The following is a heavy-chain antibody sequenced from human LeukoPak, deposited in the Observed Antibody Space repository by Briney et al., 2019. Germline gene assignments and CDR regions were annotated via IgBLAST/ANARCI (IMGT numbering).Heavy chain of an antibody. Sequence: GESLKISCAASGFTFRSFGMHWVRQAPGKGLEWVAFVRNDGNKTYYADSVRGRFTISRDNSKNTLFLQMNTLRPDDTAIYYGPKGSCWELLCFDFWGQGTLVTVSS. CDR1: GFTFRSFG. CDR3: PKGSCWELLCFDF. J-gene: IGHJ4*02. D-gene: IGHD1-26*01. CDR2: VRNDGNKT. V-gene: IGHV3-30*02.